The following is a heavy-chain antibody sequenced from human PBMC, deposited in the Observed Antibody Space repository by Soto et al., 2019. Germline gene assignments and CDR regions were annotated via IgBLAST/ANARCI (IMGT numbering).Heavy chain of an antibody. CDR3: ARISTYYDFWSGYDY. CDR1: GFSLSTSGMC. CDR2: IDWDDDK. V-gene: IGHV2-70*01. D-gene: IGHD3-3*01. J-gene: IGHJ4*02. Sequence: VSGPTLVNPTQTLTLTCTFSGFSLSTSGMCVSWIRQPPGKALEWLALIDWDDDKYYSTSLKTRLTISKDTSKNQVVLTMTNMDPVDTATYYCARISTYYDFWSGYDYWGQGTLVTVSS.